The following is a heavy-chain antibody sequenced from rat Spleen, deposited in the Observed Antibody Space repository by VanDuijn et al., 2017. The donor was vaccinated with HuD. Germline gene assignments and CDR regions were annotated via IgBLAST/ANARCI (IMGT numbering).Heavy chain of an antibody. CDR1: GFTFNKYW. CDR2: ISYGDSSGHSST. Sequence: EVQLVESGGGLVQPGRSLKLSCAASGFTFNKYWMTWIRQAPGQGLEWVATISYGDSSGHSSTYYRDSVKGRFTISSDNARTTLYLQMDSLRSEDTATYYCARQYVYYGSKSSNWFAYWGQGTLVTVSS. D-gene: IGHD1-6*01. J-gene: IGHJ3*01. CDR3: ARQYVYYGSKSSNWFAY. V-gene: IGHV5-29*01.